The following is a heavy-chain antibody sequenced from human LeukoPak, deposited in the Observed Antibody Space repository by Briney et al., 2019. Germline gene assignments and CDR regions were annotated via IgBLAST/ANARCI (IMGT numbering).Heavy chain of an antibody. J-gene: IGHJ4*02. CDR3: ARDYCSSTSCLFDY. V-gene: IGHV1-2*06. Sequence: ASVKVSCKASGYAFTGYHMHWVRLAPGQGLEWMGRIIPNSGDTNSAQKFHGRVAMTRDTSISTAFMELTRLRSDDTAVYYCARDYCSSTSCLFDYWGQGTLVTVSS. CDR1: GYAFTGYH. CDR2: IIPNSGDT. D-gene: IGHD2-2*01.